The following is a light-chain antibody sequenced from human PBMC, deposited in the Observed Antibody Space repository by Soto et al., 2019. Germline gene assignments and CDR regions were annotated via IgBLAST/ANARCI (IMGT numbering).Light chain of an antibody. CDR3: AAWDDSLNGFYV. Sequence: QSAVTKPPSASRTPRHRVTISCSGGNSNSGSHTVHCYQHLPGTAPTLLIFSNNQRPSGVPARFSGSKSGTSASLAISGLKSGDEGDYYCAAWDDSLNGFYVFGTGTKVTVL. J-gene: IGLJ1*01. CDR1: NSNSGSHT. V-gene: IGLV1-44*01. CDR2: SNN.